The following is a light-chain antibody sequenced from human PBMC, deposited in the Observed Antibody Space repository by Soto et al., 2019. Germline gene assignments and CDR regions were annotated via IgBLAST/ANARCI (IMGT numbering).Light chain of an antibody. J-gene: IGKJ1*01. CDR1: QGISSY. V-gene: IGKV1-8*01. Sequence: AIRMTQSPSSFSASTGDRVTITCRASQGISSYLAWYQQKPGKAPKLLIYAASTLQSGVTSRFSGSGSGTDFTLTISCLQSEDFATYYCQQYYSYLRTFGQGTKVEIK. CDR2: AAS. CDR3: QQYYSYLRT.